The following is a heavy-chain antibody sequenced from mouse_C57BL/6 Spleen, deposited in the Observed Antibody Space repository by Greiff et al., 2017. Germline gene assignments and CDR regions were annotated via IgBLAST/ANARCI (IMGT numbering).Heavy chain of an antibody. CDR1: GYTFTSYW. J-gene: IGHJ2*01. CDR3: ARGTTLRFDY. CDR2: IDPSDSYT. V-gene: IGHV1-69*01. D-gene: IGHD1-1*01. Sequence: QVQLKQSGAELVMPGASVKLSCKASGYTFTSYWMHWVKQRPGQGLEWIGEIDPSDSYTNYNQKFKGKSTLTVDKSSSTAYMQLSSLTSEDSAVYYCARGTTLRFDYWGQGTTLTVSS.